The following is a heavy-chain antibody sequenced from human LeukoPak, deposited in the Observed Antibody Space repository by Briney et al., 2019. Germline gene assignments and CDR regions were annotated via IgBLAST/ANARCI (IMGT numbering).Heavy chain of an antibody. V-gene: IGHV3-30-3*01. Sequence: GGSLRLSCAASGFTFSSYAMHWVRQAPGKGLEWVAVISYDGSNKYYADSVKGRFTISRDNSKNTLYLQMNSLRAEDTAVYYCARDQEVAGDRWFDPLGQGTLVTVSS. J-gene: IGHJ5*02. D-gene: IGHD6-19*01. CDR3: ARDQEVAGDRWFDP. CDR1: GFTFSSYA. CDR2: ISYDGSNK.